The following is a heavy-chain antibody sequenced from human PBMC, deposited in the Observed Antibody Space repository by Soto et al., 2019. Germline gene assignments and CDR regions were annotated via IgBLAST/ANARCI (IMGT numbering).Heavy chain of an antibody. J-gene: IGHJ5*02. CDR3: ARERGAGEEFDP. Sequence: QVQLQESGPGLVKPSETLSLTCTVSGGSISSYYWSWIRQPPGKGLEWSGYIYYSGSTNYNPSLKGRVTISVDTSKNQFSLKLSSVTAADTDVYYCARERGAGEEFDPWGQGTLVTVSS. CDR2: IYYSGST. D-gene: IGHD3-10*01. CDR1: GGSISSYY. V-gene: IGHV4-59*01.